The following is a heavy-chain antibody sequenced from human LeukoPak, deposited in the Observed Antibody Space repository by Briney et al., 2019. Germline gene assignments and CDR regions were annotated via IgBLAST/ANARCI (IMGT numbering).Heavy chain of an antibody. V-gene: IGHV3-30*18. J-gene: IGHJ3*02. CDR3: AKGKDYYDSGGYYYTYAFDI. Sequence: GGSLRLSCAASGSTVSSNYMSWVRQAPGKGLEWVAFISYDGSNKYYADSVKGRFSISRDNSKNTLYLQMNSLRAEDTAVYYCAKGKDYYDSGGYYYTYAFDIWGQGTMVTVSS. CDR2: ISYDGSNK. CDR1: GSTVSSNY. D-gene: IGHD3-22*01.